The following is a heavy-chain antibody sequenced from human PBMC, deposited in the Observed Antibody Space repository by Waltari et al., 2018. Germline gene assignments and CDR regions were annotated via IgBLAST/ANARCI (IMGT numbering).Heavy chain of an antibody. Sequence: QVQLVQSGAEVKKPGASVKVSCKASGYTLTSYDLNWVRQATGQGLDWMGCMNPNSGNTVYAQKFQGRVTRTRNTSISTAYMELSSLRSEDTAVYYCARLPDYYDSSGYYSKNDYWGQGTLVTVSS. V-gene: IGHV1-8*01. D-gene: IGHD3-22*01. CDR1: GYTLTSYD. CDR3: ARLPDYYDSSGYYSKNDY. CDR2: MNPNSGNT. J-gene: IGHJ4*02.